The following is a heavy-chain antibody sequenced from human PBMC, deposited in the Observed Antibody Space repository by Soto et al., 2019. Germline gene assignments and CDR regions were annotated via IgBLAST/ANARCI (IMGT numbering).Heavy chain of an antibody. CDR2: MNPNSGNT. Sequence: ASGKVSCKDYGYTFTGYDITWVRQATGQGLEWMGWMNPNSGNTGYAQKFQGRVTMTRNTSISTAYMELSSLRSEDTAVYYWCVTRTDDSSCYDYWGQGTLVTVSS. D-gene: IGHD2-2*01. CDR1: GYTFTGYD. J-gene: IGHJ4*02. V-gene: IGHV1-8*02. CDR3: CVTRTDDSSCYDY.